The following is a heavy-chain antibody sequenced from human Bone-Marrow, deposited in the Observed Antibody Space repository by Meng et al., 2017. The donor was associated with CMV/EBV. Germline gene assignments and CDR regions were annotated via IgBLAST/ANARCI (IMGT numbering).Heavy chain of an antibody. CDR2: INSDGSST. J-gene: IGHJ6*02. CDR1: GFTFSNYW. V-gene: IGHV3-74*01. Sequence: GESLKISCAASGFTFSNYWMHWVRQAPGKGLVWVSRINSDGSSTSYADSVKGRFTISRDNAKNTLYLQMNSLRAEDTAVYYCARDRRFLEWLFGDVWGQGTTVTVSS. D-gene: IGHD3-3*01. CDR3: ARDRRFLEWLFGDV.